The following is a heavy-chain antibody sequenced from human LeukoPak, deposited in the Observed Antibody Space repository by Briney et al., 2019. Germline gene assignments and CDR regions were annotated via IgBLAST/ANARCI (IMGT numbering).Heavy chain of an antibody. CDR3: ARAYCGGDCYPVAAGYGMDV. CDR2: TRNKANSYTT. V-gene: IGHV3-72*01. Sequence: GGSLRPSCAASGFTFSDHYMDWVRQAPGKGLEWVGRTRNKANSYTTEYAASVKGRFTISRDDSKNSLYLQMNSLKTEDTAVYYCARAYCGGDCYPVAAGYGMDVWGQGTTVTVSS. CDR1: GFTFSDHY. J-gene: IGHJ6*02. D-gene: IGHD2-21*02.